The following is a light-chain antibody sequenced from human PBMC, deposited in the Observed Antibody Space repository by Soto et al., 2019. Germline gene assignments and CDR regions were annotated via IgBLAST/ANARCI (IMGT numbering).Light chain of an antibody. CDR1: QDIRHA. Sequence: DIQMTQSPSSLSASVGDRVTITCRASQDIRHALGWYQQKPGKVPKRLIYSASSLQNGVPSRFSGSGSETVFTLTISSLQPDDFATYFCLQNADYPFTFGQGTRLEI. V-gene: IGKV1-17*01. CDR3: LQNADYPFT. J-gene: IGKJ2*01. CDR2: SAS.